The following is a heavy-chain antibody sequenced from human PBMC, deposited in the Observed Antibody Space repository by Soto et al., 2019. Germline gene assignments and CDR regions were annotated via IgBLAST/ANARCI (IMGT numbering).Heavy chain of an antibody. CDR2: ISGSGGST. V-gene: IGHV3-23*01. CDR3: AKDPSRKAGLWFGESPYYYMDV. Sequence: GGSLRLSCAASGFTFSSYAMSWVRQAPGKGLEWVSAISGSGGSTYYADSVKGRFTISRDNSKNTLYLQMNSLRAEDTAVYYCAKDPSRKAGLWFGESPYYYMDVWGKGTTVTVSS. CDR1: GFTFSSYA. J-gene: IGHJ6*03. D-gene: IGHD3-10*01.